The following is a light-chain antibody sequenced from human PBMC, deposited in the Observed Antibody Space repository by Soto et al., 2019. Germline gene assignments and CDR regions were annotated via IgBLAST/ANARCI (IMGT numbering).Light chain of an antibody. CDR3: QQLYRYPIT. V-gene: IGKV1-9*01. J-gene: IGKJ5*01. CDR1: QGISTY. Sequence: DIQMTQSPSSLSASVGDRVTITCRASQGISTYLNWCQQKPGKAPKLLIYSASTLQSGVPSRFSGGFSGTEFTLTISSLQPEDFATYYCQQLYRYPITFGQGTRLEIK. CDR2: SAS.